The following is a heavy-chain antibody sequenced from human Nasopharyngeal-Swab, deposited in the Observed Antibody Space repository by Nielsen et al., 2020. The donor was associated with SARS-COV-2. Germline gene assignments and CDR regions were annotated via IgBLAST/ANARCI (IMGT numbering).Heavy chain of an antibody. Sequence: GSLRLSCGVYGGSVSGSSWSWIRQPPGRGLEWIGDLTHDGSTTYNASFRGRSAITSDRSSNQVSLRVNSMTAADSALYFCARGGLSYYYYPLEVWGQGTTVTVSS. J-gene: IGHJ6*02. CDR3: ARGGLSYYYYPLEV. CDR1: GGSVSGSS. CDR2: LTHDGST. D-gene: IGHD2-21*01. V-gene: IGHV4-34*01.